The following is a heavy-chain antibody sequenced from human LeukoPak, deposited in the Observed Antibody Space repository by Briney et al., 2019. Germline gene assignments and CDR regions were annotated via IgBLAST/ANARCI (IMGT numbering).Heavy chain of an antibody. Sequence: PGGSLRLSCSVSGFTFNIFAMHWVRQAPGKGLEYVSGLSSNGANTYYADSLKGRFTVSRDNSKNTLYLQMSSLRVEDTAVYYCVKFAHRTSLNSDYWGQGTLVTVSS. CDR3: VKFAHRTSLNSDY. V-gene: IGHV3-64D*09. CDR2: LSSNGANT. J-gene: IGHJ4*02. D-gene: IGHD6-6*01. CDR1: GFTFNIFA.